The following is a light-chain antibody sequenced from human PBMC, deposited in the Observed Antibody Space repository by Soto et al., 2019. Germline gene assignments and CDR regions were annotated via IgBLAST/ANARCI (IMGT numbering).Light chain of an antibody. J-gene: IGKJ3*01. CDR2: DAS. V-gene: IGKV3-11*01. CDR3: QQRSNWPPFT. Sequence: EIVLTQSPATLSLSPGERATLSCRASQSVSSYLAWYQQKPGQAPRLLIYDASNRATGIPARFSGSGSGKDFTLTISSLEPEDFVVYYCQQRSNWPPFTFGPGTKVDIK. CDR1: QSVSSY.